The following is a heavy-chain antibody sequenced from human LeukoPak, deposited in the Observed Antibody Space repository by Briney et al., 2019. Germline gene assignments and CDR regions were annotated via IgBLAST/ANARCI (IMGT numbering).Heavy chain of an antibody. V-gene: IGHV4-34*01. CDR3: ATIPAAISTYYYGMDV. Sequence: SETLSLTCAVYGGSFSGYYWSWIRQPPGKGLEWIGEINHSGSTNYNPSLKSRVTISVDTSKNQFSLKLSSVTAADTAVYYCATIPAAISTYYYGMDVWGQGTTVTVSS. D-gene: IGHD2-2*01. CDR1: GGSFSGYY. J-gene: IGHJ6*02. CDR2: INHSGST.